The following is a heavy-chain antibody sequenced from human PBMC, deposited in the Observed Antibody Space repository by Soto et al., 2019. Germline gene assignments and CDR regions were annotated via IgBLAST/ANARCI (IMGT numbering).Heavy chain of an antibody. CDR3: ARRVGGATVTYYGFDY. D-gene: IGHD4-4*01. J-gene: IGHJ4*02. Sequence: GASVKVSCKASGYTFTGYYMHWVRQAPGQGLEWMGWINPNSGGTNYAQKFQGWVTMTRDTSISTAYMELSRLRSDDTAVYYCARRVGGATVTYYGFDYWGQGTLVTVSS. V-gene: IGHV1-2*04. CDR2: INPNSGGT. CDR1: GYTFTGYY.